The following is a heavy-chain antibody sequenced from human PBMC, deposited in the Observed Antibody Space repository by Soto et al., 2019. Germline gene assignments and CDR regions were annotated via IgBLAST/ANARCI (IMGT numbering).Heavy chain of an antibody. D-gene: IGHD6-13*01. CDR1: GGSISSYY. CDR3: ARDRGAAAGSYNWFDH. J-gene: IGHJ5*02. CDR2: IYYSGST. Sequence: PSETLSLTCTVSGGSISSYYWSWIRQPPGKGLEWIGYIYYSGSTNYNPSLKSRVTISVDTSKNQFSLKLSSVTAADTAVYYCARDRGAAAGSYNWFDHWGQGTLVTVSS. V-gene: IGHV4-59*01.